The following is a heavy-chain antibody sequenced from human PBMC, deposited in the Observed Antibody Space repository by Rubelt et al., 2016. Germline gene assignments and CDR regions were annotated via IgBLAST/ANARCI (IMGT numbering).Heavy chain of an antibody. CDR1: SGSFSGYY. J-gene: IGHJ4*02. Sequence: QVQLQQWGAGLLKPSETLSLICAVYSGSFSGYYWTWIPQPPGKGLEWIGEINHSGSTNYNPSLKSRVTISVDTSKNQFPLNLSSVTAADTAVYYCARGHYTRVGRASLHYWGQGTLVTVSS. V-gene: IGHV4-34*01. D-gene: IGHD1-26*01. CDR3: ARGHYTRVGRASLHY. CDR2: INHSGST.